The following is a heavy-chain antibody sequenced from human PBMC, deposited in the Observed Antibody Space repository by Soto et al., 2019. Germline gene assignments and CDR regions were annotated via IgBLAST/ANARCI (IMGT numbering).Heavy chain of an antibody. CDR3: ARDLSGVDYYYFGMDV. V-gene: IGHV1-46*01. Sequence: ASVKVSCKASGYNFTSYYIHWVRQAPGQGLECMGIINPSGSRTNYAQKFQGRVTMTRDTSTSTVYMELSSLRSEDTAVYYCARDLSGVDYYYFGMDVWGQGTTVTVSS. CDR2: INPSGSRT. CDR1: GYNFTSYY. J-gene: IGHJ6*02. D-gene: IGHD3-3*01.